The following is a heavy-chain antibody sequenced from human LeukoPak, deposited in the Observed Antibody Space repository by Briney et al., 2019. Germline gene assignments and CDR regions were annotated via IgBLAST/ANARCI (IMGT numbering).Heavy chain of an antibody. CDR3: ASPAAAGLLYYFDY. Sequence: SVKVSCKASGGTFTSYAISWVRQAPGQGLEWMGGIIPIFGTANYAQKFQGRVTITADKSTSTAYMALSSLRSEDTAVYYCASPAAAGLLYYFDYWGQGTLVTVSS. CDR1: GGTFTSYA. J-gene: IGHJ4*02. V-gene: IGHV1-69*06. CDR2: IIPIFGTA. D-gene: IGHD6-13*01.